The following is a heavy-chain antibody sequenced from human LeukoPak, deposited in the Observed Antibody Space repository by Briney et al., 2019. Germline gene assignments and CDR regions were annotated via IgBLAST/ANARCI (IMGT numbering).Heavy chain of an antibody. V-gene: IGHV3-48*01. CDR2: INGGSNSI. CDR1: GFAFSIYS. J-gene: IGHJ4*02. Sequence: PGGSLRLSCAASGFAFSIYSINWVRQAPGKGLEWLSYINGGSNSIYYTDSVKGRFTISRDNAKNSVYLQMNSLRAGDTAVYYCTTSNEALDYWGQGTLVTVSS. CDR3: TTSNEALDY.